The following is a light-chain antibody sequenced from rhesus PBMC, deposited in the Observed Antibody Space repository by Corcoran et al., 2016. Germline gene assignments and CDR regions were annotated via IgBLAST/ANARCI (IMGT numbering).Light chain of an antibody. Sequence: DIQMTQSPSSLSASVGDRVTITCRASQGISSWLGWYQQKPGKAPKLLIYKASSLQSGVTSRFSGSGSGTAFTHSISSMPPEHSAIYYCQQYNSAPPTFGQRSKVEIK. J-gene: IGKJ1*01. CDR1: QGISSW. CDR2: KAS. CDR3: QQYNSAPPT. V-gene: IGKV1-21*01.